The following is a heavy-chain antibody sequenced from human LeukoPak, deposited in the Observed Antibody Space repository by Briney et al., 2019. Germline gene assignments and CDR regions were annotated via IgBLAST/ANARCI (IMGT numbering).Heavy chain of an antibody. CDR3: ARDRPEDGDNFSDGVFDI. CDR1: GFIFSHYP. CDR2: ISHDGNEK. D-gene: IGHD5-24*01. V-gene: IGHV3-30-3*01. Sequence: PGRSLRLSCAASGFIFSHYPLHWVRQAPGKGLEWVAVISHDGNEKYYGDSLKGRFTVSRDNSKNTLYLQMNSLRTEDTAVYYCARDRPEDGDNFSDGVFDIWGQGTMVTVSS. J-gene: IGHJ3*02.